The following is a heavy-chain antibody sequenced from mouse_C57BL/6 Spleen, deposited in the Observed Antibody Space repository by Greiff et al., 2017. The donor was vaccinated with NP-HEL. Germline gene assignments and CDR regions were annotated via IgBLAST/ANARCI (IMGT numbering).Heavy chain of an antibody. CDR1: GYSITSGYY. J-gene: IGHJ2*01. CDR2: ISYDGSN. CDR3: ARGEGYYYGN. Sequence: ESGPGLVKPSQSLSLTCSVTGYSITSGYYWNWIRQFPGNKLEWMGYISYDGSNNYNPSLKNRISITRDTSKNQFFLKLNSVTTEDTATYYCARGEGYYYGNWGQGTTLTVSS. D-gene: IGHD1-1*01. V-gene: IGHV3-6*01.